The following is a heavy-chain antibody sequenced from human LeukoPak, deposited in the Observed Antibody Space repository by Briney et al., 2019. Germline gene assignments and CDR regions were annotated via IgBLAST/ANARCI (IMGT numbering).Heavy chain of an antibody. V-gene: IGHV4-30-4*08. Sequence: IPSETLSLTCTVSGGSISSGDYYWSWIRQPPGKGLEWIGYIYYSGSTYYNPSLKSRVTMSVDTSKNQFSLKLSSVTAADTAVYYCAHGDYLVHDAFDIWGQGTMVTVSS. CDR1: GGSISSGDYY. CDR2: IYYSGST. D-gene: IGHD4-17*01. J-gene: IGHJ3*02. CDR3: AHGDYLVHDAFDI.